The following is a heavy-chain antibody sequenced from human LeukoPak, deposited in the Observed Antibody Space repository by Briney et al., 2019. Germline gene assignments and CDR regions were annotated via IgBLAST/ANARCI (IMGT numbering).Heavy chain of an antibody. CDR2: IYYSGST. Sequence: SETLSLTCTVSGGSISSYYWSWIRQPPGKGLEWIGYIYYSGSTNYNPSLKSRVTISVDMSKNQFSLKLSSVTAADTAVYYCARDSSDSSGGDYWGQGTLVTVSS. V-gene: IGHV4-59*01. J-gene: IGHJ4*02. CDR3: ARDSSDSSGGDY. D-gene: IGHD3-22*01. CDR1: GGSISSYY.